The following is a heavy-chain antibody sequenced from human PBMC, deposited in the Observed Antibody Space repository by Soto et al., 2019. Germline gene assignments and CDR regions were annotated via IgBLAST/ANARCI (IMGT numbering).Heavy chain of an antibody. CDR1: GGSISSSSYY. Sequence: PSETLSLTCTVSGGSISSSSYYWGWIRQPPGKGLEWIGSIYYSGSTYYNPSLKSRVTISVDTSKNQFSLKLSSVTAADTAVYYCARHPLISVFWSVNGMDVWGQGTTVTVSS. D-gene: IGHD3-3*01. CDR2: IYYSGST. CDR3: ARHPLISVFWSVNGMDV. J-gene: IGHJ6*02. V-gene: IGHV4-39*01.